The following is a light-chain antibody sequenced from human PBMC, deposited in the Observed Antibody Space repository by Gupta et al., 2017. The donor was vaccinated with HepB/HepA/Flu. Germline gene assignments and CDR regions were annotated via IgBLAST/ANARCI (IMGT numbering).Light chain of an antibody. Sequence: QSALTQPASVSGSPGQSITISCTGTSSDVGGYNYVSWYQQHPGKAPKLMIYDVSNRPSGVSNRFSGSKSGNTASLTISGLQAEDEADYYCSSYTSSCWGVVFGGGTKLTVL. V-gene: IGLV2-14*01. CDR1: SSDVGGYNY. CDR3: SSYTSSCWGVV. CDR2: DVS. J-gene: IGLJ2*01.